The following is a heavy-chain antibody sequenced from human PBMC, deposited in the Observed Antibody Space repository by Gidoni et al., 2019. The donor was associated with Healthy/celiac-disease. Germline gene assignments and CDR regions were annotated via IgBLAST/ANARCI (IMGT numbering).Heavy chain of an antibody. V-gene: IGHV2-70*01. D-gene: IGHD6-13*01. CDR2: IDWDEDK. CDR1: GFSLSTSGMF. CDR3: ARTPGYSSSYFDY. Sequence: QVTLRESGPALVQPTQTLTLTCPFSGFSLSTSGMFVSWIRLPPGKALEWLALIDWDEDKYYSTSLKTRLTISKDTSKNQVVLTRTNMDPVDTATYYCARTPGYSSSYFDYWGQGTLVTVSA. J-gene: IGHJ4*02.